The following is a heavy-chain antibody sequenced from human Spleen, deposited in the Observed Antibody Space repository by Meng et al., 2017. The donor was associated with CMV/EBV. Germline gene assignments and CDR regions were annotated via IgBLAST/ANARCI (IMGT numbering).Heavy chain of an antibody. J-gene: IGHJ4*02. CDR3: ARPGYYYGTSGFSFDY. V-gene: IGHV3-30*09. CDR1: GITLSGYI. Sequence: GGSLRLSCAASGITLSGYIVHWVRQAPGKGLEWVALISYDGSDTYYADSVKDRFAISRDNSKNTVYLQVNSLRAEDTAVYYCARPGYYYGTSGFSFDYWGRGTLVTVSS. CDR2: ISYDGSDT. D-gene: IGHD3-22*01.